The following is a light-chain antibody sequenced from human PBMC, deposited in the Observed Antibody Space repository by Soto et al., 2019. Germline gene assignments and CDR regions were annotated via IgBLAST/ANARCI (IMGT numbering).Light chain of an antibody. V-gene: IGKV3-15*01. Sequence: EVVMTLSAATLSVSPGEGATLPCRASQSVSSNLAWYQQKPGQAPRLLIYGASTRATGIPARFSGSGSGTEFTLTISSLQSEDFAVYYCQQYKNWPSITFGQGTRLEIK. CDR3: QQYKNWPSIT. J-gene: IGKJ5*01. CDR1: QSVSSN. CDR2: GAS.